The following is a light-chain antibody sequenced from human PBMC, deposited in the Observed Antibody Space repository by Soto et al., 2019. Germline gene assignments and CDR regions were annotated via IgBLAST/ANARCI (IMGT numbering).Light chain of an antibody. CDR2: GAS. CDR3: QQYNNWPPIT. Sequence: EIVMTQSPATLSVSPGERATLSCRASQSVRSNLAWYRQKPGQAPRLLIYGASTRATGVPARFSGSGSGTEFTLTISRLQSEDFAVYYCQQYNNWPPITFGQGTRLEIK. J-gene: IGKJ5*01. CDR1: QSVRSN. V-gene: IGKV3-15*01.